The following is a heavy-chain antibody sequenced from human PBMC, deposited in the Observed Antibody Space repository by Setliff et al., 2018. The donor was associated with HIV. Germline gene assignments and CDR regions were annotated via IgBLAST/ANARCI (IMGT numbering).Heavy chain of an antibody. V-gene: IGHV1-69*04. D-gene: IGHD2-8*01. CDR3: ARDLGYCTNGACPLTAEGAFDI. CDR2: IIPILGMT. Sequence: SVKVSCKASGGTFNNYTITWVRQAPGQGLEWMGRIIPILGMTNYAQKFQGRVTITADKSTSTAYMELNSLGSEDTAMYYCARDLGYCTNGACPLTAEGAFDIWGQGTMVTVSS. CDR1: GGTFNNYT. J-gene: IGHJ3*02.